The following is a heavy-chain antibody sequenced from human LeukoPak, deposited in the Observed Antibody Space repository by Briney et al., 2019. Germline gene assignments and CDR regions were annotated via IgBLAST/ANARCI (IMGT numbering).Heavy chain of an antibody. J-gene: IGHJ4*02. Sequence: GGSLRLSCAASGFTFSSYGMHWVRQAPGKGLVWVSHINNDGSSTKYADSVKGRFTISRDNAKNMLYLQMNSLRVEDTAVYYCAGENSGFDYWGQGTLVTVSS. CDR1: GFTFSSYG. D-gene: IGHD6-19*01. V-gene: IGHV3-74*03. CDR2: INNDGSST. CDR3: AGENSGFDY.